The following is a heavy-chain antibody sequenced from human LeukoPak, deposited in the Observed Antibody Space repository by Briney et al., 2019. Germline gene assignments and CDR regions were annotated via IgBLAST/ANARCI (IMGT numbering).Heavy chain of an antibody. J-gene: IGHJ4*02. Sequence: PSETLSLTCAVSGGSISSGGYPWSWIRQPPGKGLKWIGYIYHSGSTYYNPSLKSRVTISVDRSKNHFSLKLSSVTAADTAVYYCARYSNNGDYFDYWGQGTLVTVSS. CDR3: ARYSNNGDYFDY. CDR1: GGSISSGGYP. V-gene: IGHV4-30-2*01. CDR2: IYHSGST. D-gene: IGHD4-4*01.